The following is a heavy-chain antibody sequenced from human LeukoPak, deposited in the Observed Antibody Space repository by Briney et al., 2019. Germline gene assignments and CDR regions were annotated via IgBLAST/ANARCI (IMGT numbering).Heavy chain of an antibody. V-gene: IGHV1-2*02. CDR3: ARDRGDNWNDVWWFDP. J-gene: IGHJ5*02. Sequence: ASVKVSCKASGYTFIDYYMHWVRQAPGQGLEWMGWINPDSGGTSYAQKFQGRVTMTRDTSISTAYMELSRLRFDDTAVYYCARDRGDNWNDVWWFDPWGQGTLVTVSS. D-gene: IGHD1-20*01. CDR1: GYTFIDYY. CDR2: INPDSGGT.